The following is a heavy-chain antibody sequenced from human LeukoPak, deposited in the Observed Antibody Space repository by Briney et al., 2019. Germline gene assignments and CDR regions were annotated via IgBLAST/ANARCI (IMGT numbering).Heavy chain of an antibody. CDR1: GFTFSSYG. CDR3: ARAGTTGTTRAFDI. D-gene: IGHD1-1*01. J-gene: IGHJ3*02. Sequence: GRSLRLSCAASGFTFSSYGMSWVRQAPGKGLEWVANIKQDGSEKYYVDSVKGRFTISRDNAKNSLYLQMDSLRAEDTAVYYCARAGTTGTTRAFDIWGQGTMVTVSS. V-gene: IGHV3-7*01. CDR2: IKQDGSEK.